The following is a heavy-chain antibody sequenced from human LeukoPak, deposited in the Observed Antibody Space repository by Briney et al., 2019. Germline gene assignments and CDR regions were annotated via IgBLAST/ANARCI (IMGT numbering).Heavy chain of an antibody. V-gene: IGHV3-74*01. Sequence: GGSLRLSCAASGFTFSNYWMHWVRQVPGKGLVWVSRTNPGGSNTAYADSVKGRFTISRDNARNTLYLQMDSLRAEDTAVYYCARSNQADDYWGQGTLVAVSS. J-gene: IGHJ4*02. CDR3: ARSNQADDY. D-gene: IGHD1-14*01. CDR1: GFTFSNYW. CDR2: TNPGGSNT.